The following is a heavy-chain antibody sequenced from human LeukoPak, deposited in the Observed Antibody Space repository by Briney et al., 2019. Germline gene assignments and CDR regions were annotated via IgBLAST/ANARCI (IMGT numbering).Heavy chain of an antibody. CDR1: GFTFSSYS. CDR3: ARDYYGSGSLSDY. J-gene: IGHJ4*02. V-gene: IGHV3-21*01. Sequence: GGSLRLSCAASGFTFSSYSMNWVRQAPGKGLEWVSSISSSSSYIYYADSMKGRFTISRDNAKNSLYLQMNSLRAEDTAVYYCARDYYGSGSLSDYWGQGNLVTVSS. CDR2: ISSSSSYI. D-gene: IGHD3-10*01.